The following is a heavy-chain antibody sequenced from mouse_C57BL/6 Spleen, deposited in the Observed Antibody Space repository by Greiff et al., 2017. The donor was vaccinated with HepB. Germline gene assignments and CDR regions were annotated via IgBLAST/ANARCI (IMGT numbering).Heavy chain of an antibody. D-gene: IGHD1-1*01. Sequence: DAGGGLVQPKGSLKLSCAASGFTFNTYAMHWVRQAPGKGLEWVARIRSKSSNYATYYADSVKDRFTISRDDSQSMLYLQMNNLKTEDTAMYYCVRDPLYYYGSSYAMDYWGQGTSVTVSS. CDR1: GFTFNTYA. CDR3: VRDPLYYYGSSYAMDY. CDR2: IRSKSSNYAT. V-gene: IGHV10-3*01. J-gene: IGHJ4*01.